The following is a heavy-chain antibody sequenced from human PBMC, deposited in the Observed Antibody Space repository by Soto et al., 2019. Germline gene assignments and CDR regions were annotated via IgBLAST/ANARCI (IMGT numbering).Heavy chain of an antibody. Sequence: QVHLVQSGAEVKKPGASVNVSCKTSGYTFTRNGISWVRQAPGQGLEWMGWISPNSGNIKYAQKLQGRVIMTTDTSTSTAYMELRRLRSDDTAVYYCVKDRDSNSWPARDVWGPWTTVTVSS. D-gene: IGHD3-22*01. V-gene: IGHV1-18*01. CDR3: VKDRDSNSWPARDV. J-gene: IGHJ6*02. CDR2: ISPNSGNI. CDR1: GYTFTRNG.